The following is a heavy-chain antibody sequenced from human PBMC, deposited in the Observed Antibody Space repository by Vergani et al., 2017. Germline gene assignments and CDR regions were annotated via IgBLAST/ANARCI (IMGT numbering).Heavy chain of an antibody. CDR3: ARVLGATADY. CDR1: GFSFSTYS. Sequence: EVQLQESGGGLVKPGGSLRVSCAASGFSFSTYSINWVRQAPGKGLEWVSSISGRSNYIYYADSLKGRFTISRDNSKNSVYLQMNSLRAEDTAVYYCARVLGATADYWGQGTLVTVSS. CDR2: ISGRSNYI. V-gene: IGHV3-21*06. D-gene: IGHD1-26*01. J-gene: IGHJ4*02.